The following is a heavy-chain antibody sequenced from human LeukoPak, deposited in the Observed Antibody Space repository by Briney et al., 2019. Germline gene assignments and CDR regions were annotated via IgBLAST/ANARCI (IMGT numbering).Heavy chain of an antibody. CDR3: ARFSNWNEAH. D-gene: IGHD1-20*01. V-gene: IGHV3-7*05. CDR2: IKPDGSEK. J-gene: IGHJ4*02. CDR1: GFTFSSYW. Sequence: GGSLRLSCVASGFTFSSYWMSWVRQAPGKGLECVANIKPDGSEKYYVDSMKGRFTVSKDNAKNSLYLLMNSLRAEDTAEDYWARFSNWNEAHWGQGTLVTVST.